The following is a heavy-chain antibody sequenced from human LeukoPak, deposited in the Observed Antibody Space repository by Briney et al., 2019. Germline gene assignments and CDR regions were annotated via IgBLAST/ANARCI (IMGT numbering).Heavy chain of an antibody. CDR2: INTDGSST. CDR3: ARDWAPDYYYYYMDV. D-gene: IGHD3-16*01. Sequence: GGSLRLSCAASGFTFSSYWMHWVRQAPGKGLVWVSRINTDGSSTSYADSVKGRFTISRDNAKNTLYLQMNSLRAEDTAVYFCARDWAPDYYYYYMDVWGKGTTVTVSS. V-gene: IGHV3-74*01. CDR1: GFTFSSYW. J-gene: IGHJ6*03.